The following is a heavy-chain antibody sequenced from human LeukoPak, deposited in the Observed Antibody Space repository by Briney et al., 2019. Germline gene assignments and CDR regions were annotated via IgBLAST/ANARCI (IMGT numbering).Heavy chain of an antibody. CDR2: IYSSGST. J-gene: IGHJ4*02. Sequence: SDTLSLTCTLSGGSISSYYWSWIRQPPGKGLEWIGYIYSSGSTNYNASLKSRVTISVDTSKNQFSLKLTSVTAADTAVYYCASLAYAGSFSAYWGQGTLVTVSS. CDR1: GGSISSYY. D-gene: IGHD1-26*01. V-gene: IGHV4-59*08. CDR3: ASLAYAGSFSAY.